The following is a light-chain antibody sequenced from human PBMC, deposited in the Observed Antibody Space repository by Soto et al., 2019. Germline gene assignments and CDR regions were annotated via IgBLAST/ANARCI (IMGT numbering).Light chain of an antibody. Sequence: EIVLTQSPGTLSLSPGERATLSCRASQSVSSSYLVWYQQKRGQAPRLLISGASSRATGIPDRFSGSGSGTDFTLTISRLEPEDFAVYYCQLHTTSPPMYTFGQGTRLEIK. CDR1: QSVSSSY. V-gene: IGKV3-20*01. J-gene: IGKJ2*01. CDR3: QLHTTSPPMYT. CDR2: GAS.